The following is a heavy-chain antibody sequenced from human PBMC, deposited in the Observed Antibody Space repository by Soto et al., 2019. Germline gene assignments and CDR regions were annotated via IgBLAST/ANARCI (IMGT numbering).Heavy chain of an antibody. CDR1: GDSVSSSSYS. CDR2: IYYGGST. Sequence: LSLTCTVSGDSVSSSSYSWGCIRQPPGKGLEWIGSIYYGGSTYNNPSLKSRVTISVDASKNQFSLKLSSVTAADTAVYYCASLPMFYYDSSGALFDPWGQGTLVTVYS. CDR3: ASLPMFYYDSSGALFDP. J-gene: IGHJ5*02. V-gene: IGHV4-39*01. D-gene: IGHD3-22*01.